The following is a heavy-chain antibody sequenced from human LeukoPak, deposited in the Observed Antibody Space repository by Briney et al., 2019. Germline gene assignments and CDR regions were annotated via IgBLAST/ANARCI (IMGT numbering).Heavy chain of an antibody. Sequence: SETLSLTCTVSGGSISNDYWAWIRQPPGKGLEWIGYVSQSGITKSNGDINNYNPSLESRVTISVDTSKNQFSLKLSYVTAADTAVYYCARDMEVRGFIGVPGVWFDPWGQGTLVTVSS. CDR1: GGSISNDY. CDR3: ARDMEVRGFIGVPGVWFDP. D-gene: IGHD3-10*01. V-gene: IGHV4-59*12. J-gene: IGHJ5*02. CDR2: VSQSGITKSNGDIN.